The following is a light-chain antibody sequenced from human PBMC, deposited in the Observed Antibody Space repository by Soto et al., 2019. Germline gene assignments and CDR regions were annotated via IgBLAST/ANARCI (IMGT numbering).Light chain of an antibody. CDR3: QQYGSLSWT. V-gene: IGKV3-20*01. J-gene: IGKJ1*01. Sequence: EIVLTHSPGTLSFSPVEKATLSSIPSQSVSSSYLAWYQQKPGQAPRLLIYGASSRATGIPDRFSGSGSGTDFTLTISRLEPEDFAVYYCQQYGSLSWTFGQGTKVDIK. CDR1: QSVSSSY. CDR2: GAS.